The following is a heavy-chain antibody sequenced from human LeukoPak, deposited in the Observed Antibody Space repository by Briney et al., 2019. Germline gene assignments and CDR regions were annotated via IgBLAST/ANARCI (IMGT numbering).Heavy chain of an antibody. D-gene: IGHD3-3*01. CDR2: ISHSGNT. J-gene: IGHJ4*02. CDR1: RYSISSDYH. Sequence: SETLSLTCTVSRYSISSDYHWGWIRQPPGKGLEWIGSISHSGNTYYNPSLKSRVTISLDTSKNQFSLRLSSVTAADTAVYYCARDRNMIFGAVISSFDYWGQGILVSVSS. V-gene: IGHV4-38-2*02. CDR3: ARDRNMIFGAVISSFDY.